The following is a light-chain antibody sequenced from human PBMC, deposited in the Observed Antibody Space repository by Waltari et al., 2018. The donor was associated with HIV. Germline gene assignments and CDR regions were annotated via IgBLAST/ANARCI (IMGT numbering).Light chain of an antibody. Sequence: DIQMTQSPSSLSASVGDRVTISCRASQSISNLLNCYQQKPGKAPKLLIYAAVNLQSGVSSRFSGSGSGTDYALIINSLQSEDFATYYCQQSFSTPLTFGPGTKVDLK. CDR1: QSISNL. J-gene: IGKJ3*01. CDR2: AAV. V-gene: IGKV1-39*01. CDR3: QQSFSTPLT.